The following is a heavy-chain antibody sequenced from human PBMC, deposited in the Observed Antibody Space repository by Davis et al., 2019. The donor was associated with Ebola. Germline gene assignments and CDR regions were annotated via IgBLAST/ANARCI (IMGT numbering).Heavy chain of an antibody. CDR3: ARIARLRFHSS. V-gene: IGHV1-46*01. CDR2: INPSGGST. Sequence: ASVKVSCKASGYTFTSYYMHWVRQAPGQGLEWMGIINPSGGSTGYAQKFQGRVTITRNTSISTAYMELSSLRSEDTAVYYCARIARLRFHSSWGQGTLVTVSS. D-gene: IGHD2-15*01. CDR1: GYTFTSYY. J-gene: IGHJ5*02.